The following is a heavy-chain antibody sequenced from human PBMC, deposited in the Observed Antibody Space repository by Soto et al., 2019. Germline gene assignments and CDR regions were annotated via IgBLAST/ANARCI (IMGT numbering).Heavy chain of an antibody. CDR3: ASILVGATGHTDFDH. V-gene: IGHV4-39*01. CDR1: GGSISSNNYF. CDR2: VHYSGGT. J-gene: IGHJ4*02. Sequence: QLQESGPGLVKPSETLSLTCSVSGGSISSNNYFWGWIRQPPGKGLEFVGSVHYSGGTYYKPALKSRVTVSLDTSKNQFSLRLMSVSAADTAVYYCASILVGATGHTDFDHWGQGTLVTVSS. D-gene: IGHD1-1*01.